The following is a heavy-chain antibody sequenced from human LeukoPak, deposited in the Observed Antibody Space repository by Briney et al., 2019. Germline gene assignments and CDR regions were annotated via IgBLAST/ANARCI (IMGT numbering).Heavy chain of an antibody. Sequence: SETLSLTCAVHGGSFSGYYWSWIRQPPGKGLEWIGEINHSGSTNYNPSLKSRVTISVDTSKNQFSLKLSSVTAADTAVYYCARRLSSTSRKFDYWGQGTLVTVSS. CDR3: ARRLSSTSRKFDY. J-gene: IGHJ4*02. D-gene: IGHD2-2*01. V-gene: IGHV4-34*01. CDR2: INHSGST. CDR1: GGSFSGYY.